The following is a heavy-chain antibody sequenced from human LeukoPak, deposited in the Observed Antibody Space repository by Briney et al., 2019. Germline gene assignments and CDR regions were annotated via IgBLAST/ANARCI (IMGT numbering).Heavy chain of an antibody. V-gene: IGHV3-73*01. CDR2: IRSKANSYAT. CDR1: GFAFSGSA. Sequence: GGSLRLSCAASGFAFSGSAMHWVRQASGKGLEWVGRIRSKANSYATAYAASVKGRFTISRDDSKNTAYLQMNSLKTEDTAVYYCTSPTVGATYWGQGTLVTVSS. CDR3: TSPTVGATY. J-gene: IGHJ4*02. D-gene: IGHD1-26*01.